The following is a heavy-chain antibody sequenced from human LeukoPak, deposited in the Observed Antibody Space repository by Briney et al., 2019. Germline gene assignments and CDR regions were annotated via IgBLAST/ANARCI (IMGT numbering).Heavy chain of an antibody. CDR2: IYHSGTT. J-gene: IGHJ6*03. CDR3: ARDQPYMDV. V-gene: IGHV4-38-2*02. CDR1: NYSISSAYY. Sequence: SETLSLTCAVSNYSISSAYYWGWIRQPPGKGLEWIGSIYHSGTTYYNPSLKSRVTISVDTSKNQFSLKLSSVTAADTAVYYCARDQPYMDVWGRGTSVTVSS.